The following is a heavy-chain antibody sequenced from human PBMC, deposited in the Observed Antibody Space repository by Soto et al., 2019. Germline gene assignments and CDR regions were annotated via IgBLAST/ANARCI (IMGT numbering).Heavy chain of an antibody. D-gene: IGHD5-18*01. CDR2: IIPIFGTA. CDR3: ASTRGIQLWVGWCDP. CDR1: GGTFSSYA. Sequence: QVQLVQSGAEVKKPGSSVKVSCKASGGTFSSYAISWVRQAPGQGLEWMGGIIPIFGTANYAQKFQGRVTITADEAXXTAYMELSSLRSEDTAVYYCASTRGIQLWVGWCDPWGQGTLVTVSS. V-gene: IGHV1-69*12. J-gene: IGHJ5*02.